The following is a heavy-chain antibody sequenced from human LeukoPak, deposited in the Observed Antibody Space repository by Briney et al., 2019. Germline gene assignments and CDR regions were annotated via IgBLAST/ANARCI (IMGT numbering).Heavy chain of an antibody. V-gene: IGHV4-39*01. J-gene: IGHJ4*02. CDR2: IYYSGST. CDR1: GDSISSSSYY. CDR3: AKHNYVSSPFDY. Sequence: PSETLSLTCTVSGDSISSSSYYWGWIRQPPGKGLEWIGSIYYSGSTYYNPSLKSRVTISADTSKNQFSLKLSSATATDTAVYYCAKHNYVSSPFDYWGQGTLVTVSS. D-gene: IGHD6-13*01.